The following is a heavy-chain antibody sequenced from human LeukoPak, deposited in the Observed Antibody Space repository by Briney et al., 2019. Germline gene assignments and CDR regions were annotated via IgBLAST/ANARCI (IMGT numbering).Heavy chain of an antibody. CDR1: GFTFSSYE. CDR3: ARGLGRELDGAFDI. J-gene: IGHJ3*02. V-gene: IGHV3-53*01. D-gene: IGHD3-10*01. CDR2: IYSGGRT. Sequence: PGGSLRLSCAASGFTFSSYEMNWVRQAPGKGLEWVSVIYSGGRTYYADSVKGRFTISRDNSRNTLYLQMNSLRAEDTAVYYCARGLGRELDGAFDIWGQGTVVTVSS.